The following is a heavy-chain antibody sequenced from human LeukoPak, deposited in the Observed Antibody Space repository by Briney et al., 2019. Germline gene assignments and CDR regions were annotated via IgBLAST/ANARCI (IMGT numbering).Heavy chain of an antibody. Sequence: ASVKVSCKASGYTFTSYDINWVRQATGQGLEWMGWMNPNSGNTGYAQKFQGRVTMTRNTSISTAYMELSSLRSDDTAVYYCARSYDSSGYYYHNDYWGQGTLVTVSS. V-gene: IGHV1-8*01. CDR1: GYTFTSYD. CDR2: MNPNSGNT. J-gene: IGHJ4*02. CDR3: ARSYDSSGYYYHNDY. D-gene: IGHD3-22*01.